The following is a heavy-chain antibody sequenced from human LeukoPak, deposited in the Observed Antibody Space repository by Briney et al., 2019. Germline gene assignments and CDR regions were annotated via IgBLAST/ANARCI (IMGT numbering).Heavy chain of an antibody. CDR1: GFTLSSYW. CDR3: ARVVVSSSWSVDY. V-gene: IGHV3-74*01. J-gene: IGHJ4*02. Sequence: GGSLRLSCAASGFTLSSYWMHWVRQAPGKGPVWFSRINSDGSSTNYADSVKGRFAISRDNAKNTLYLQMNSLRAEDTAVYYCARVVVSSSWSVDYWGQGTLVTVSS. D-gene: IGHD6-13*01. CDR2: INSDGSST.